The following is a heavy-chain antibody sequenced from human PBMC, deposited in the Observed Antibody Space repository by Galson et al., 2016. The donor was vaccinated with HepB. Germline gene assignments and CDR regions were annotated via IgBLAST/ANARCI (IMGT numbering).Heavy chain of an antibody. J-gene: IGHJ4*02. V-gene: IGHV1-3*01. Sequence: SVKVSCKASGYTFTTYAIHWVRQAPRLRLEWMGWINSGNGNTKYSQKYQGRLTITRDTSASSAHMELTSLRAEDAAVYYCAKDALYMTTVRGYFHYWGQGTLVTVSS. CDR1: GYTFTTYA. CDR3: AKDALYMTTVRGYFHY. CDR2: INSGNGNT. D-gene: IGHD4-11*01.